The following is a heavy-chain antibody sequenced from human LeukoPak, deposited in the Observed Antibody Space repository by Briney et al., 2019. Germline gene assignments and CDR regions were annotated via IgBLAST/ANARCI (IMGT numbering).Heavy chain of an antibody. J-gene: IGHJ4*02. CDR2: ISGSGGST. CDR3: ARDLGYCTNGVCHTRFDY. V-gene: IGHV3-23*01. D-gene: IGHD2-8*01. Sequence: GGSLRLSCAASGFTFSSYAMRWVRQAPGEGLEWVSTISGSGGSTYYADSVKGRFTISRDRSKNTLYLQLNSLRAEDTAVYYCARDLGYCTNGVCHTRFDYWGQGTLVAVSS. CDR1: GFTFSSYA.